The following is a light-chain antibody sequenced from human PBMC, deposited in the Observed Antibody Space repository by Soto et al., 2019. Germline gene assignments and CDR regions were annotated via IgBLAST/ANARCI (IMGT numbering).Light chain of an antibody. J-gene: IGLJ1*01. Sequence: QSVLTQPPSVSGAPGQRVTISCTGSSSNIGAVYDVHWYQQRPGTAPKLLIFGNINRPSGVPDRFSGSKSGTSASLAISGLQSEDEADYYCAAWDDSLNGYVFGTGTKVTVL. CDR3: AAWDDSLNGYV. V-gene: IGLV1-40*01. CDR1: SSNIGAVYD. CDR2: GNI.